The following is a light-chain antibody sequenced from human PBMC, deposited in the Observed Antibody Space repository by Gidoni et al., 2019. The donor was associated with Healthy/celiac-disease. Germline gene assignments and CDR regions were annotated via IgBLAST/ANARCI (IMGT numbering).Light chain of an antibody. Sequence: TTITQSPAFMSATPGDKVNISCQASQDIDDDMNWYQQTPGEAAIFIIQKATPLVPGIPHRLSCRGYGTDFTLTLNNIESEDAAYFLCLQHDNFPLTFGGGTKVEIK. J-gene: IGKJ4*01. CDR1: QDIDDD. V-gene: IGKV5-2*01. CDR2: KAT. CDR3: LQHDNFPLT.